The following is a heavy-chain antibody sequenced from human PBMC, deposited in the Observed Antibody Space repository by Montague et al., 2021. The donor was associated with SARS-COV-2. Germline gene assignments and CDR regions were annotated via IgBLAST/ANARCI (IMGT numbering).Heavy chain of an antibody. J-gene: IGHJ6*02. CDR2: IYTSGST. CDR3: ARVGVGTMVRGVIPAYYYYGMDV. D-gene: IGHD3-10*01. CDR1: GGSISSGSYY. V-gene: IGHV4-61*02. Sequence: TLSLTCTVSGGSISSGSYYWSWIRQPAGKGLEWIGRIYTSGSTNYTPSLKSRVTISVDTSKNQFSLKLSSVTAAATAVYYCARVGVGTMVRGVIPAYYYYGMDVWGQGTTVTVSS.